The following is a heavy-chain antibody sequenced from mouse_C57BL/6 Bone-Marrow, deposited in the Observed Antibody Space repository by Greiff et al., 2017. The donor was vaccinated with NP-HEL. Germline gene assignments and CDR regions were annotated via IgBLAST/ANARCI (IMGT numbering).Heavy chain of an antibody. D-gene: IGHD2-1*01. Sequence: QVQLQQSGPELVKPGASVKISCKASGYAFSSSWMNWVKQRPGKGLEWIGRIYPGDGDTNYNGKFKGKATLTADKSSSTAYMQLSSLTSEDSAVYFCARWGSIYYGNYFDYWGQGTTLTVSS. J-gene: IGHJ2*01. V-gene: IGHV1-82*01. CDR3: ARWGSIYYGNYFDY. CDR2: IYPGDGDT. CDR1: GYAFSSSW.